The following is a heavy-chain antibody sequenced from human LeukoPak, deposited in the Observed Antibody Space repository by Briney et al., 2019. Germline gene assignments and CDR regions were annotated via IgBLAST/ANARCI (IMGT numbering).Heavy chain of an antibody. D-gene: IGHD2-2*01. V-gene: IGHV3-7*03. J-gene: IGHJ4*02. CDR3: VRDRTKYCSSTSCPLDY. Sequence: GGSLRLSCAASGFTFSSYWMSWVRQAPGKGLEWVANIKQDGSEKYYVDSVKGRFTISRDNAKNSLYLQMNSLRSDDTAVYYCVRDRTKYCSSTSCPLDYWGQGTLVTVSS. CDR2: IKQDGSEK. CDR1: GFTFSSYW.